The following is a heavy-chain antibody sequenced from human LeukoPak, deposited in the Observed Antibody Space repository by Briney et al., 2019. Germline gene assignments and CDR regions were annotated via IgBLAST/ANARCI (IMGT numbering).Heavy chain of an antibody. CDR2: IYYSET. CDR3: ARDVWGIGAADGVKNYHYCYMDV. V-gene: IGHV4-59*01. D-gene: IGHD6-13*01. J-gene: IGHJ6*03. CDR1: GASISSYH. Sequence: SETLSLTCSVSGASISSYHWSWIRQSPGKGLEWIGNIYYSETNYNPSLKSRVIISADTSKNQFSLRLTSVTAADTAVYYCARDVWGIGAADGVKNYHYCYMDVWSKGTTVTVSS.